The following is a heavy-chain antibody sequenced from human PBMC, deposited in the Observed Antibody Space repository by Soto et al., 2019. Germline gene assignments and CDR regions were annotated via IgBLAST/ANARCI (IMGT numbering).Heavy chain of an antibody. CDR3: ARGRKGPYYYYGMDV. V-gene: IGHV4-34*01. Sequence: QVQLQQWGAGLLKPSETLSLTCAVYGGSFSGYYWSWIRQPPGKVLEWIGEINHSGSTNYNPSLKSRVTISVDTSKNQFSLKLSSVTAADTAVYYCARGRKGPYYYYGMDVWGQGTTVTVSS. J-gene: IGHJ6*02. CDR1: GGSFSGYY. CDR2: INHSGST.